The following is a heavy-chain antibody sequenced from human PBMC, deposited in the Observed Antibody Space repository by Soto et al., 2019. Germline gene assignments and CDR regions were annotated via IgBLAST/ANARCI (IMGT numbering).Heavy chain of an antibody. CDR2: IYYSGST. J-gene: IGHJ5*02. D-gene: IGHD3-16*01. Sequence: SETLSLTCTVSGGSISSYYWSWIRQPPGKGLEWIGYIYYSGSTNYNPSLKSRVTISVDTSKNQFSLKLSSVTAADTAVYYCARVQVLGWFDPWGQGTLVTVSS. CDR3: ARVQVLGWFDP. V-gene: IGHV4-59*08. CDR1: GGSISSYY.